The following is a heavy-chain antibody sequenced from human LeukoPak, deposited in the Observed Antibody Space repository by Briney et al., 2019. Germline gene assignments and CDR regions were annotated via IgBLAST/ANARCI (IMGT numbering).Heavy chain of an antibody. CDR2: IYPGESDT. J-gene: IGHJ4*02. CDR3: ASLKRFPHYLDY. CDR1: GYSFTNYW. Sequence: GESLKISCKASGYSFTNYWIGWVRQMPGKGLGWMGIIYPGESDTRYSPSFQGQVTISADKSISTAYLQWSSLKASDTAIYYCASLKRFPHYLDYWGQGTLVTVSS. V-gene: IGHV5-51*01. D-gene: IGHD3-3*01.